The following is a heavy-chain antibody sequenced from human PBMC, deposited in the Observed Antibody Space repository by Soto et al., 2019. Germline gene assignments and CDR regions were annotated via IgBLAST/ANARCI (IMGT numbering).Heavy chain of an antibody. CDR1: GGTFSRYA. CDR3: ARDYPNDYGGSAGFDY. Sequence: ASVKVSFKASGGTFSRYAISWLRQAPGQGLEWMGGIIPIFGTANYAQKFQGRVTITADESTSTAYMELSSLRSEDTAVYYCARDYPNDYGGSAGFDYWGQGTLVTVSS. J-gene: IGHJ4*02. CDR2: IIPIFGTA. V-gene: IGHV1-69*13. D-gene: IGHD4-17*01.